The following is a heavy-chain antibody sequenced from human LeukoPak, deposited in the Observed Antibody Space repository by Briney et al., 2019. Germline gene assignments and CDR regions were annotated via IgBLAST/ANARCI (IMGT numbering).Heavy chain of an antibody. CDR3: ARSLRYFGYYFDY. CDR2: IWYDGSNK. D-gene: IGHD3-9*01. CDR1: GFTFGSYG. J-gene: IGHJ4*02. V-gene: IGHV3-33*01. Sequence: GRSLRLSCAASGFTFGSYGMHWVRQAPGKGLEWVAVIWYDGSNKYYADSVKGRFTISRDNSKNTLYLQMNSLRAEDTAVYYCARSLRYFGYYFDYWGQGTLVTVSS.